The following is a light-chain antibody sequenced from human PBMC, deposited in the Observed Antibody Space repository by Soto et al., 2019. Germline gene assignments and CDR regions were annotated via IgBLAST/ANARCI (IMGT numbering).Light chain of an antibody. CDR1: SSDVGSYNR. Sequence: QSVLTQPASVPGSPGQSITIACTGTSSDVGSYNRVSWYQQAPGTAPKLIIHDVTNRPSGVPDRFSGSKSGNTASPTISGLQTEDEADYYCNSYTTSSTYVFGTGTKVTVL. CDR3: NSYTTSSTYV. V-gene: IGLV2-18*02. J-gene: IGLJ1*01. CDR2: DVT.